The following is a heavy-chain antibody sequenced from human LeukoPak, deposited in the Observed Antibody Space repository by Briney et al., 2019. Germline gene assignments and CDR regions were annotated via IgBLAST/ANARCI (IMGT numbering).Heavy chain of an antibody. Sequence: GGSLRLSCAVSGFTVSSNHMSWVRQAPGKGLEWVSVFYSGGVTHYADSVKGRFTISRDNSKNTLYLQMNSVRAEDTAVYYCARDSTGYWYFDLWGRGTLVSVSS. CDR2: FYSGGVT. J-gene: IGHJ2*01. CDR3: ARDSTGYWYFDL. V-gene: IGHV3-53*01. CDR1: GFTVSSNH. D-gene: IGHD3-3*02.